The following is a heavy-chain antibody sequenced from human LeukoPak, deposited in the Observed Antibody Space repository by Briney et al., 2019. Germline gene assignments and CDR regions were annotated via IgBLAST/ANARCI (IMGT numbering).Heavy chain of an antibody. J-gene: IGHJ5*02. CDR2: IYHSGST. V-gene: IGHV4-30-2*01. D-gene: IGHD4-11*01. CDR3: ARYDSTTKWFDP. Sequence: PSQTLSLTCIVSDGSISSGGYYWSWIRQPPGKGLEWIGYIYHSGSTNYNPSLKSRAIMSVDRSKSQFSLKLSSVTAADTAVYYCARYDSTTKWFDPWGQGTLVSVSS. CDR1: DGSISSGGYY.